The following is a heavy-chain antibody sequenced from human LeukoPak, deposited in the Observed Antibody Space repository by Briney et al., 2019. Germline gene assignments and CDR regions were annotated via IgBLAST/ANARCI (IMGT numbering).Heavy chain of an antibody. V-gene: IGHV1-69*05. CDR3: ANGGYGSGSPFDY. CDR1: GGTFSSYA. Sequence: GASVKVSCKASGGTFSSYAISWVRQAPGQGLEWMGGIIPIFGTANYAQKFQGRVTMTRDTSTSTVYMELSSLRSEDTAVYYCANGGYGSGSPFDYWGQGTLVTVSS. CDR2: IIPIFGTA. J-gene: IGHJ4*02. D-gene: IGHD3-10*01.